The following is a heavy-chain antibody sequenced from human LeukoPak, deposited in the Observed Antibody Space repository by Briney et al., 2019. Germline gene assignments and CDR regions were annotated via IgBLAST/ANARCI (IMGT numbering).Heavy chain of an antibody. CDR3: AREGRGWAFDI. Sequence: GSVTVSCLASGYTFTGYYIHWVRPAPGQGLDGMGWINPNSGGTNHAQKFQGRVNMTRDTYISTAYMELSRLRSDDTAVYYCAREGRGWAFDIWGQGTMVTVCS. CDR2: INPNSGGT. D-gene: IGHD2-15*01. CDR1: GYTFTGYY. V-gene: IGHV1-2*02. J-gene: IGHJ3*02.